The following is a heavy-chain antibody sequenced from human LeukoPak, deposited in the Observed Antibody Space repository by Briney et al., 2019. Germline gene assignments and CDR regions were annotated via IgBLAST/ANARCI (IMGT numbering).Heavy chain of an antibody. Sequence: PGGSLRLSCAASGFTVSSNYMSWVRQAPGKGLEWVSVIYSGGSTYYADSVKGRFTIPRDNSKNTLYLQMNSLRAEDTAVYYCARESRSSWIGWFDPWGQGTLVTVSS. CDR3: ARESRSSWIGWFDP. V-gene: IGHV3-53*01. CDR1: GFTVSSNY. CDR2: IYSGGST. J-gene: IGHJ5*02. D-gene: IGHD6-13*01.